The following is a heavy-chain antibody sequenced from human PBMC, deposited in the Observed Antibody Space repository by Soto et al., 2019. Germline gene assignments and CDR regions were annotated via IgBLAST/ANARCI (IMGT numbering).Heavy chain of an antibody. Sequence: SETRSLTCTVSGGSISSYYWSWIRQPPGKGLEWIGYIYYSGSTNYNPSLKSRVTISVDTSKNQFSLKLSSVTAADTAVYYCGRAGGDFKWGYYYYYGMDVWGQGTTVT. CDR3: GRAGGDFKWGYYYYYGMDV. CDR2: IYYSGST. D-gene: IGHD4-17*01. CDR1: GGSISSYY. J-gene: IGHJ6*02. V-gene: IGHV4-59*01.